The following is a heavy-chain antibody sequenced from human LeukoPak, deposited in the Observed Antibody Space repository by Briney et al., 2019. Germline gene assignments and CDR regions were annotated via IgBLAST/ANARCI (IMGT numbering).Heavy chain of an antibody. CDR1: GGSISSGDYY. Sequence: SETLSLTCTVSGGSISSGDYYWSWIRQPPGKGLEWIGYIYYSGSTNYNPSLKSRVTISVDTSKNQFSLKLSSVTAADTAVYYCARLPKYYYDSSGYWDYFDYWGQGTLVTVSS. D-gene: IGHD3-22*01. CDR3: ARLPKYYYDSSGYWDYFDY. V-gene: IGHV4-30-4*01. J-gene: IGHJ4*02. CDR2: IYYSGST.